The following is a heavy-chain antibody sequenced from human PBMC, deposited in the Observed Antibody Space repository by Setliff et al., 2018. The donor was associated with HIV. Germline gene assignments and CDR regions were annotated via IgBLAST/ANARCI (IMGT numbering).Heavy chain of an antibody. V-gene: IGHV4-59*11. D-gene: IGHD1-26*01. CDR3: ARSTVGAGASFP. Sequence: SETLSLSCTVSGDSINTHYRSWIRQPPGKGLEWIGCISHSGNTNFNPSLNSRVTISLDTSKNQFSLRLTSLTAADTAIYYCARSTVGAGASFPWGRGILVTVS. CDR1: GDSINTHY. J-gene: IGHJ5*02. CDR2: ISHSGNT.